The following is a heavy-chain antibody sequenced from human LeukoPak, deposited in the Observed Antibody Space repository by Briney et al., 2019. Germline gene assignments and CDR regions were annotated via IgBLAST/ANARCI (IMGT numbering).Heavy chain of an antibody. Sequence: SETLSLTCAVYGGSFSNYYWSWIRQPPGKGLEWIGEINHSGSTNYNPSLNSRVTMSVDTSKNQFSLKLNSVTAADTAVYYCARGKVMTASYTFDIWGQGTMVTVSS. D-gene: IGHD2-21*02. CDR1: GGSFSNYY. CDR3: ARGKVMTASYTFDI. J-gene: IGHJ3*02. V-gene: IGHV4-34*01. CDR2: INHSGST.